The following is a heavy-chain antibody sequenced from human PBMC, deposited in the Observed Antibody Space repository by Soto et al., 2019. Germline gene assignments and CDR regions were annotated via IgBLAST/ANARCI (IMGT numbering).Heavy chain of an antibody. D-gene: IGHD2-21*01. V-gene: IGHV2-70*11. Sequence: SGPTLVNPTQTLTLTFPFSVFSLSTSGMCVSWIRQPPGKALEWLARIDWDDDKYYSTSLKTRLTISKDTSKNQVVLTMTNMDPVDTATYYCARDSVALYYYYYGMDVWGQGTTVTVSS. CDR2: IDWDDDK. CDR1: VFSLSTSGMC. CDR3: ARDSVALYYYYYGMDV. J-gene: IGHJ6*02.